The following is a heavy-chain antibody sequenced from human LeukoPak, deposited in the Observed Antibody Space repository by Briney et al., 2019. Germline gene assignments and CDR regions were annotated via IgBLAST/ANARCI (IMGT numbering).Heavy chain of an antibody. CDR1: GYTFTSYY. D-gene: IGHD4-17*01. J-gene: IGHJ5*02. Sequence: GASVKLSCKASGYTFTSYYVNWVRQAPGQGLEWMGKINPSGGSTNYAPKFQGRVTMTRDTSTSTVYMELSSLRSEDTAVYYCARGWWGTDYGWTNWFDPWGQGTLVTVSS. CDR3: ARGWWGTDYGWTNWFDP. CDR2: INPSGGST. V-gene: IGHV1-46*01.